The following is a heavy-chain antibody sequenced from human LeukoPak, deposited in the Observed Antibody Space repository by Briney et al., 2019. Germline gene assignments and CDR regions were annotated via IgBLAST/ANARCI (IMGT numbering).Heavy chain of an antibody. J-gene: IGHJ4*02. CDR1: GVSISSYY. Sequence: PSETLSLTCTVSGVSISSYYWSWIRQPPGKGLEWIGYIYYSGSTNYNPSLKSRVTISVDTSKNQFSLKLSSVTAADTAVYYCARVAAAGRPLDYWGQGTLVTVSS. V-gene: IGHV4-59*01. D-gene: IGHD6-13*01. CDR2: IYYSGST. CDR3: ARVAAAGRPLDY.